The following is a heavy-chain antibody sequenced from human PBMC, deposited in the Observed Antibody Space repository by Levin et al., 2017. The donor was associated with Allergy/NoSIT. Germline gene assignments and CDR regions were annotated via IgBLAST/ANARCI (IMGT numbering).Heavy chain of an antibody. J-gene: IGHJ4*02. CDR2: IYYSGST. D-gene: IGHD1-26*01. V-gene: IGHV4-28*01. CDR3: TRKSTTETYYAD. CDR1: GYSISSSYW. Sequence: SETLSLTCTVSGYSISSSYWWGWIRQPPGKGLEWIGYIYYSGSTYYNPSLRSRVSMSVDTSKNQFSLKLSSVTAVDTAMYYCTRKSTTETYYADWGQGTLVTVSS.